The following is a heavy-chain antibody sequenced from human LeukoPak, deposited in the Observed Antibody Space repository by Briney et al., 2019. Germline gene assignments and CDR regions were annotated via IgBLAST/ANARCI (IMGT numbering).Heavy chain of an antibody. CDR2: IYYSGST. D-gene: IGHD5-24*01. Sequence: SETLSLTCTVSGGSISSYYWSWIRQPPGKGLEWIGYIYYSGSTSYNPSLKSRVTISVDTSKNQFSLKLSSVTAADTAVYYCASLTVGEMATITDYWGQGTLVTVSS. CDR1: GGSISSYY. CDR3: ASLTVGEMATITDY. V-gene: IGHV4-59*08. J-gene: IGHJ4*02.